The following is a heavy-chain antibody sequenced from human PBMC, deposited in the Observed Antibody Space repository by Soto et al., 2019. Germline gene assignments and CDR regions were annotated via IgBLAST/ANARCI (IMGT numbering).Heavy chain of an antibody. V-gene: IGHV1-18*01. Sequence: GASVKVSCKASGYTFTSYGISWVRQAPGQGLEWMGWISAYNGNTNYAQKLQGRVTMTTDTSTSTAYMELRSLRSDDTAVYYCARDSEMATIKEPNWFDPWGQGTLVTVSS. CDR2: ISAYNGNT. CDR3: ARDSEMATIKEPNWFDP. D-gene: IGHD5-12*01. J-gene: IGHJ5*02. CDR1: GYTFTSYG.